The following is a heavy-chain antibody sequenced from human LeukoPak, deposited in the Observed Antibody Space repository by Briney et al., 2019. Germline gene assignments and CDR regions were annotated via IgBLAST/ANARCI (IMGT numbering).Heavy chain of an antibody. J-gene: IGHJ4*02. CDR3: ARSPRNYDFWSGYFDY. V-gene: IGHV3-30-3*01. CDR2: ISYDGSNK. Sequence: PGGSLRLSCAASGFTFSSYAMHWVRQAPGKGLEWVAVISYDGSNKYYADSVKGRFTISKDNSKNTLYLQMNILRAEDTAVYYCARSPRNYDFWSGYFDYWGQGTLVTVSS. CDR1: GFTFSSYA. D-gene: IGHD3-3*01.